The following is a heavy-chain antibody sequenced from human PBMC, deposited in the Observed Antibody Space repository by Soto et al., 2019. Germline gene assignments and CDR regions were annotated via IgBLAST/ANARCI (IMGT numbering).Heavy chain of an antibody. CDR3: AREGGNLNWFDP. J-gene: IGHJ5*02. V-gene: IGHV3-48*02. CDR1: GFTFRNYN. CDR2: ISIGGTAI. Sequence: GGSLRLSCAASGFTFRNYNMNWVRQAPGKGLEWVSHISIGGTAIDYADSVKGRFTTSRDNSKITLYLQMNSLRDEDTAVYYCAREGGNLNWFDPWRQGTLVTVSS. D-gene: IGHD1-26*01.